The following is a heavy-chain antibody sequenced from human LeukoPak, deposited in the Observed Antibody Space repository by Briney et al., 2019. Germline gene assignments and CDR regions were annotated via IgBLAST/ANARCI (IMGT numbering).Heavy chain of an antibody. J-gene: IGHJ6*02. CDR2: ISYDESDK. Sequence: GRSLRLSCAASGFTFSNYCMHWVRQAPGKGLEWVAVISYDESDKYYADSVKGRFTIYRDNSKNTLYLQMNRLRPEGTAVYYCAKGVVAATNAAYYGMDVWGQGTTVTVSS. CDR3: AKGVVAATNAAYYGMDV. CDR1: GFTFSNYC. D-gene: IGHD2-15*01. V-gene: IGHV3-30*18.